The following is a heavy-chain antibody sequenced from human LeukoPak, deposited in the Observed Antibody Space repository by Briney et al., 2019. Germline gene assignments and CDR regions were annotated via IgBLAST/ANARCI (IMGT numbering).Heavy chain of an antibody. Sequence: PGGSLRLSCAASGFTFSSYEMNWVRQAPGKGLEGVSYISSSGSTTYYADSAKGRFTISRDNAKNSLYLQMNSLRAEDTAVYYCAREPYDSSGYHSEYFDYWGQGTLVTVSS. CDR1: GFTFSSYE. D-gene: IGHD3-22*01. CDR2: ISSSGSTT. V-gene: IGHV3-48*03. J-gene: IGHJ4*02. CDR3: AREPYDSSGYHSEYFDY.